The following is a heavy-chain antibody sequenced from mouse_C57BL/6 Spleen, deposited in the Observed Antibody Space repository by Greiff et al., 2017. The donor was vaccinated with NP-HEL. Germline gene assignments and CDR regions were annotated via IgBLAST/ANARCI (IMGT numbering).Heavy chain of an antibody. Sequence: EVKLQESGAELVRPGASVKLSCTASGFNIKDYYMHWVKQRPEQGLEWIGRIDPEDGDTEYAPKFQGKATMTADTSSNTAYLQLSSLTSEDTAVYYCTLYYGSSSRYFDVWGTGTTVTVSS. J-gene: IGHJ1*03. CDR1: GFNIKDYY. V-gene: IGHV14-1*01. CDR2: IDPEDGDT. D-gene: IGHD1-1*01. CDR3: TLYYGSSSRYFDV.